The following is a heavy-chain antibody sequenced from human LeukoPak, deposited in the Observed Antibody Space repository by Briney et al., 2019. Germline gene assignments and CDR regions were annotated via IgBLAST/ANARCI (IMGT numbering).Heavy chain of an antibody. CDR3: ARSPFDDFGSGTYHDY. Sequence: GGSLRLSCAASGFTFSSHAMHWVRQAPGKGLEYVSAISSNGGSTYYANSVEGRLTISRGNSKNTLYLQMGSLRAEDMAVYYCARSPFDDFGSGTYHDYWGQGTLVTVSS. V-gene: IGHV3-64*01. CDR2: ISSNGGST. CDR1: GFTFSSHA. D-gene: IGHD3-10*01. J-gene: IGHJ4*02.